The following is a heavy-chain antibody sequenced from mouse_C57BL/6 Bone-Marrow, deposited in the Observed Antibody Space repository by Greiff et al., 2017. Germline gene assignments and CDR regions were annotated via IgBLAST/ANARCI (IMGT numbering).Heavy chain of an antibody. CDR3: AGSNYEGDY. CDR2: IDPSDSYT. CDR1: GYTFTSYW. Sequence: QVQLQQPGAELVKPGASVKLSCKASGYTFTSYWMQWVKQRPGPGLEWIGEIDPSDSYTNYNQKFKGKATLTVDTSSSTAYMQLSSLTSEDSAVYYCAGSNYEGDYWGQGTTLTVSS. D-gene: IGHD2-5*01. J-gene: IGHJ2*01. V-gene: IGHV1-50*01.